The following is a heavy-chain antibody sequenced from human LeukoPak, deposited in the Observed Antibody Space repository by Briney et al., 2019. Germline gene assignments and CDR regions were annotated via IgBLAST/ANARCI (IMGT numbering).Heavy chain of an antibody. CDR2: ISSDGSST. J-gene: IGHJ4*02. CDR3: ARDQRVTGRPDIDY. CDR1: GFTFRNHW. D-gene: IGHD6-6*01. V-gene: IGHV3-74*03. Sequence: PGGSLRLSCAASGFTFRNHWMHWVRQTPGKGLVWVSRISSDGSSTTYPDSVKGRFTISRDNAKNTLYLQMNNLSAEDTAMYYCARDQRVTGRPDIDYWGQGTLVIVSS.